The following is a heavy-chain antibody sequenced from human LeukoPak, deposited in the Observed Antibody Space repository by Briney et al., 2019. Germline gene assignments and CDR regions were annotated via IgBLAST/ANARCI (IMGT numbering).Heavy chain of an antibody. CDR1: GFTFSSYG. D-gene: IGHD1-26*01. J-gene: IGHJ4*02. V-gene: IGHV3-33*01. Sequence: PGGSLRLSCAASGFTFSSYGMHWVRQAPGKGLEWVAVIWYDGSNKYYADSVKGRFTISRDNSKNTLSLQMNSLRAEDTAVYYCARDRRGGGSPTLFDYWGQGTLVTVSS. CDR3: ARDRRGGGSPTLFDY. CDR2: IWYDGSNK.